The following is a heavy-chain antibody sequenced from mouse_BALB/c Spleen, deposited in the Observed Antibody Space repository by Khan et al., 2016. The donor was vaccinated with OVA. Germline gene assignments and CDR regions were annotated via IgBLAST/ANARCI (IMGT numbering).Heavy chain of an antibody. Sequence: QVQLQQSGPGLVQPSQSLSITCTVSGFSLSTYGIHWVRQSPGKGLEWLGVIWNDGRTDYNVPFISRLSITKDNSKSQVFFKMNSLQPDDTAIYYCAKNSYRYDFTCWGQGTLVTVSA. V-gene: IGHV2-2*01. J-gene: IGHJ3*01. CDR3: AKNSYRYDFTC. CDR2: IWNDGRT. CDR1: GFSLSTYG. D-gene: IGHD2-12*01.